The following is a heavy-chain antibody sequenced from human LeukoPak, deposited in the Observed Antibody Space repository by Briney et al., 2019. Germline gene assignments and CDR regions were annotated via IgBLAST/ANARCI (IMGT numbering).Heavy chain of an antibody. CDR2: IWYDGSNK. Sequence: GGSLRLSCAASGFTFSSYGMHWVRQAPGKGLEWVAVIWYDGSNKYYADSVKGRFTISRDNSKNTLYLQMNSLRAEDTAVYYCAKGMVPAAMAHDHAFDIWGQGTMVTVSS. D-gene: IGHD2-2*01. CDR3: AKGMVPAAMAHDHAFDI. J-gene: IGHJ3*02. V-gene: IGHV3-33*06. CDR1: GFTFSSYG.